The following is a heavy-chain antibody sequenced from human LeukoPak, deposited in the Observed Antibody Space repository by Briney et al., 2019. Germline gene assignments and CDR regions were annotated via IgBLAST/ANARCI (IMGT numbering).Heavy chain of an antibody. CDR2: TGNKANSYTT. J-gene: IGHJ5*02. CDR1: GFILSDHY. D-gene: IGHD1-26*01. Sequence: GGSMRLSCAASGFILSDHYIDWVRQAPGKGQEWVGRTGNKANSYTTEYAASVKGRFTISRDDPKNLLYLQMNSLKSEDTAVYYCGRSGRYRPSDLWGQGTLVTVSS. V-gene: IGHV3-72*01. CDR3: GRSGRYRPSDL.